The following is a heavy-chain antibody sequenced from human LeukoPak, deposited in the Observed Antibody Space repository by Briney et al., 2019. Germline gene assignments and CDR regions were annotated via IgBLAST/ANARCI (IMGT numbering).Heavy chain of an antibody. CDR3: AKSSSWYNWFDL. Sequence: GGSLRLSCAASGFTFSSYAMSWVRQAPGKGLEWVSAISGSGGSTYYADSVKGRFTISRDSSKNTLYLQMNSLRAEDTAVYYCAKSSSWYNWFDLWGQGTLVTVSS. J-gene: IGHJ5*02. CDR1: GFTFSSYA. D-gene: IGHD6-13*01. CDR2: ISGSGGST. V-gene: IGHV3-23*01.